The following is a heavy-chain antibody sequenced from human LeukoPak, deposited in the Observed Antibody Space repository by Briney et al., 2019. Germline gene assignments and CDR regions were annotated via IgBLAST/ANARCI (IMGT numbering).Heavy chain of an antibody. D-gene: IGHD3-3*01. CDR1: GGSLSSTNYY. CDR2: INHSGST. V-gene: IGHV4-39*01. J-gene: IGHJ4*02. CDR3: AGSDFWSGYYLPIDY. Sequence: SETLSLTCTVSGGSLSSTNYYWSWIRQPPGKGLEWIGEINHSGSTNYNPSVKSRVTISVDTSKNQFSLKLSSVTAADTAVYYCAGSDFWSGYYLPIDYWGQGTLVTVSS.